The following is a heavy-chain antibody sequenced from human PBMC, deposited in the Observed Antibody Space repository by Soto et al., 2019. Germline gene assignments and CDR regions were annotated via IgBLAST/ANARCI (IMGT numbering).Heavy chain of an antibody. V-gene: IGHV3-53*01. Sequence: GGSLRLSCAASGFTVSSNYMSWVRQAPGKGLEWVSVIYSGGSTYYADSVRGRFTISRDNSKNTLYLQMNSLRAEDTAVYYCARVWAKASSGWSVRPLEGDYYYGMGVRGQGTTVTVSS. D-gene: IGHD6-19*01. CDR2: IYSGGST. CDR1: GFTVSSNY. J-gene: IGHJ6*02. CDR3: ARVWAKASSGWSVRPLEGDYYYGMGV.